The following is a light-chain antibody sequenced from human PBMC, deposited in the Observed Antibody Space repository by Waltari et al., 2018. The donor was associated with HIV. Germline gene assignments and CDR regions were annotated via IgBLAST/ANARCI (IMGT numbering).Light chain of an antibody. CDR1: QSITRY. V-gene: IGKV1-9*01. J-gene: IGKJ2*01. Sequence: DIKLTTSPSFMLSCVGDRITITSRASQSITRYLAWYQQKLRKAPKLLIYSASTLERGVPSRFSGGGSGTEFSLTISSLQPEDSATYSCQQLHTYPFTFGQGTKLEIK. CDR2: SAS. CDR3: QQLHTYPFT.